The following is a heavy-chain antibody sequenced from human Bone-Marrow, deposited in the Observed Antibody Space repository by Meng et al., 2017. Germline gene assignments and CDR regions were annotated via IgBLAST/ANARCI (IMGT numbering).Heavy chain of an antibody. CDR3: AKDPHYYGSGSYPIAFDI. D-gene: IGHD3-10*01. J-gene: IGHJ3*02. Sequence: LSLTCAASGFTFSSYAMSWVRQAPGKGLEWVSAISGSGGSTYYADSVKGRFTISRDNSKNTLYLQMNSLRAEDTAVYYCAKDPHYYGSGSYPIAFDIWGQGTMVTVSS. V-gene: IGHV3-23*01. CDR1: GFTFSSYA. CDR2: ISGSGGST.